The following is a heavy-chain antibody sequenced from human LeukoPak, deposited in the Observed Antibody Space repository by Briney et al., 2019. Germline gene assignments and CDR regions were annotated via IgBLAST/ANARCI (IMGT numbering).Heavy chain of an antibody. J-gene: IGHJ4*02. D-gene: IGHD3-10*01. Sequence: PSETLSLTCTVSGYSISSGYYWGWIRQPPGKGLEWIGSIYYSGSTYYNPSLKSRVTISVDTSKNQFSLKLSSVTAADTAVYYCAREVATMVRGVDYWGQGTLVTVSS. CDR2: IYYSGST. CDR3: AREVATMVRGVDY. CDR1: GYSISSGYY. V-gene: IGHV4-38-2*02.